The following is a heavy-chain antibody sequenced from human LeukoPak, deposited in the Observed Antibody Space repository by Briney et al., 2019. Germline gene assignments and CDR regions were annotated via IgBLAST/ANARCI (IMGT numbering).Heavy chain of an antibody. CDR3: ARGRVSSSTWYSTYYYYFYMDV. Sequence: GSLRLSCAASGFTFNNYAMSWVRQAPGKGLEWIGYIYYSGSTNYNPSLKSRVTISVDTSKNQFSLKLSSVTAADTAVYFCARGRVSSSTWYSTYYYYFYMDVWGKGTTVTVSS. V-gene: IGHV4-59*01. J-gene: IGHJ6*03. D-gene: IGHD4-11*01. CDR1: GFTFNNYA. CDR2: IYYSGST.